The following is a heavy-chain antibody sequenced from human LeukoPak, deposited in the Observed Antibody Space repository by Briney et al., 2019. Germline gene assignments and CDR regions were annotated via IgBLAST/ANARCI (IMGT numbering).Heavy chain of an antibody. V-gene: IGHV1-69*04. CDR1: GGTFSSYA. Sequence: WASVKVSCKASGGTFSSYAISWVRQAPGQGLEWMGRIIPILGIANYAQKFQGRVTITADKSTSTAYMELSSLRSEDTAVYYCARDYGWFGELSWFDPWGQGTLVTVSS. CDR2: IIPILGIA. J-gene: IGHJ5*02. D-gene: IGHD3-10*01. CDR3: ARDYGWFGELSWFDP.